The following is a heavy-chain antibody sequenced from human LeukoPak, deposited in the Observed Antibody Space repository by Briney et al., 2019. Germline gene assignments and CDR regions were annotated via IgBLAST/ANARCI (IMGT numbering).Heavy chain of an antibody. CDR1: GFTFSNFA. V-gene: IGHV3-23*01. CDR2: LSGENALT. J-gene: IGHJ6*03. CDR3: ARNEARYHYYIGV. Sequence: GGSLRLSCAASGFTFSNFAMNWVRQAPGKGLECVSTLSGENALTYYADSVKGRFTISRDNSKNTLYLQMTNARPEDTAIYYCARNEARYHYYIGVWGKGTTVTVSS.